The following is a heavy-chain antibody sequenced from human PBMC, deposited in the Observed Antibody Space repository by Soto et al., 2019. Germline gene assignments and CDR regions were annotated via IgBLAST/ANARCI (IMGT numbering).Heavy chain of an antibody. Sequence: HVQLQESGPGLVKPSETLSLTCSVSGDSITTYYWSWIRQPAGKGLDYIRRIHASGNTNYNPSLRSRVTMSLDASRNPVSLKLISVAAADTAIYYCGRTLLPAAKGAFDFWGQGTVVTVSS. CDR1: GDSITTYY. D-gene: IGHD2-2*01. CDR2: IHASGNT. CDR3: GRTLLPAAKGAFDF. V-gene: IGHV4-4*07. J-gene: IGHJ3*01.